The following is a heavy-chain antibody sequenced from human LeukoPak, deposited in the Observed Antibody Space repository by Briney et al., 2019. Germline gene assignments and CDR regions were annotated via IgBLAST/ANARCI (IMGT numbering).Heavy chain of an antibody. J-gene: IGHJ5*02. V-gene: IGHV4-59*08. Sequence: PSETLSLTCTVSGGSISSYYWSWIRQPPGKGLEWIGYIYYSGSTYYNPSLKSRVTISVDTSKNQFSLKLSSVTAADTAVYYCASEGFGELSPGWFDPWGQGTLVTVSS. CDR2: IYYSGST. CDR3: ASEGFGELSPGWFDP. CDR1: GGSISSYY. D-gene: IGHD3-10*01.